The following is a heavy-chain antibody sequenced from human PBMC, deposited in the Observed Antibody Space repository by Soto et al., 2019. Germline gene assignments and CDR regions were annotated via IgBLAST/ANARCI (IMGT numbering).Heavy chain of an antibody. CDR2: ISTVSSAT. CDR1: GFTFSDYY. CDR3: ARYSGSYLSAYFYGMDV. J-gene: IGHJ6*02. D-gene: IGHD1-26*01. Sequence: QVQLVESGGGLVKPGGSLRLSCAASGFTFSDYYMTWISQAPGKGLEWVSFISTVSSATNYADSVKGRFTISRDNAKNLVYLQMESLRAEDTAVYYCARYSGSYLSAYFYGMDVWGQGATVTVSS. V-gene: IGHV3-11*06.